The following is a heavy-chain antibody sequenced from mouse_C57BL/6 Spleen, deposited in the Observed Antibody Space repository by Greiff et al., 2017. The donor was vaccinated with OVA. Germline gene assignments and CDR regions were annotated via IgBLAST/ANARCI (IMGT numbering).Heavy chain of an antibody. V-gene: IGHV1-80*01. CDR3: ARRTLPYYFDY. CDR2: IYPVDGDT. CDR1: GYAFSSYW. J-gene: IGHJ2*01. Sequence: QVQLQQSGAELVKPGASVKISCKASGYAFSSYWMNWVKQRPGKGLEWIGQIYPVDGDTNYNGKFKGKATLTADKSSSTAYMQLSSLTSEDSAVYFGARRTLPYYFDYWGQGITLTVSS.